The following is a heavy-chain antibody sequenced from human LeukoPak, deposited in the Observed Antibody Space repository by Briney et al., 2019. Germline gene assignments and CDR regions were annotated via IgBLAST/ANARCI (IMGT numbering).Heavy chain of an antibody. D-gene: IGHD2-2*01. Sequence: ASVKVSCKASGYTFTRYYMHWVRQAPGQGLEWMGWINPNSGGTNYAQKFQGRVTMTRDTSISTAYMELSRLRSDDTAVYYCARRFRGAIYCSSTSCKSSYYYYYMDVWGKGTTVTVSS. CDR1: GYTFTRYY. CDR2: INPNSGGT. CDR3: ARRFRGAIYCSSTSCKSSYYYYYMDV. J-gene: IGHJ6*03. V-gene: IGHV1-2*02.